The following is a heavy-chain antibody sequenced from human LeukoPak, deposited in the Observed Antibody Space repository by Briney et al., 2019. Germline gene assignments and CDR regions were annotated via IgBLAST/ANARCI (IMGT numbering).Heavy chain of an antibody. J-gene: IGHJ6*03. Sequence: SQTLSLTCTVSGGFINSYYWSWIRHPAGKGLEWIGRVYTSGITNYNPSLKSRITMSVDTSKNQFSLTLTSVTAADTAVYYCARHNGFDRGYYYYMDVWGKGTTVTVSS. D-gene: IGHD3-9*01. CDR1: GGFINSYY. V-gene: IGHV4-4*07. CDR2: VYTSGIT. CDR3: ARHNGFDRGYYYYMDV.